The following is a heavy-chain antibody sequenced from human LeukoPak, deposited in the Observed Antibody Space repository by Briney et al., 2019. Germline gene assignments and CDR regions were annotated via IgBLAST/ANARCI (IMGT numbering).Heavy chain of an antibody. CDR3: ARSYYDSSGPTGY. Sequence: SETLSLTCTVSGGSISSYYWSWIRQPPGKGLEWIGYIYYSGSTNYNPSLKSRVTISVDTSKNQFSLKLSSVTAADTAVYYCARSYYDSSGPTGYWGQGTLVTVSS. D-gene: IGHD3-22*01. CDR2: IYYSGST. V-gene: IGHV4-59*01. CDR1: GGSISSYY. J-gene: IGHJ4*02.